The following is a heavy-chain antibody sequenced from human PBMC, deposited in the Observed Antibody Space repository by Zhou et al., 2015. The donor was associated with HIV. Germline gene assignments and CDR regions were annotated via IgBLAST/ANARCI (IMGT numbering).Heavy chain of an antibody. J-gene: IGHJ4*02. CDR2: IGGGSGTST. CDR1: GFTFSSYG. Sequence: VQLVESGGGVVQPGRSLRLSCAASGFTFSSYGMHWVRQAAGKGLEWVSYIGGGSGTSTLYADSVRGRFTISKDIAKNSLYLQMNSLRDEDTAVYYCARDLGVVPTARFDYWGQGTLVTVSS. CDR3: ARDLGVVPTARFDY. D-gene: IGHD2-2*01. V-gene: IGHV3-48*02.